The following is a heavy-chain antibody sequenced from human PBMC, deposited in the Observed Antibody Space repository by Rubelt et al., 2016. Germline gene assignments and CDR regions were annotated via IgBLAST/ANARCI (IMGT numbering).Heavy chain of an antibody. J-gene: IGHJ4*02. CDR2: INHSGST. CDR3: ARGTLLRGTYDY. D-gene: IGHD3-16*01. CDR1: GGSISSYY. V-gene: IGHV4-59*12. Sequence: QVQLQESGPGLVKPSETLPLTCTVSGGSISSYYWSWIRQPPGKGLEWLGEINHSGSTNYNPSLKSRVTISVDTSKNQFSLKLISVTAADTAVYYCARGTLLRGTYDYWGQGTLVTVSS.